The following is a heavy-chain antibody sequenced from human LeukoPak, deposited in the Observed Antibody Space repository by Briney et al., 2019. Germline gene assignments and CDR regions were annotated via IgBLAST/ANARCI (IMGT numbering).Heavy chain of an antibody. J-gene: IGHJ5*02. Sequence: GGTLRLSCAASGFTFSSYGMSWVRQAPGKGLEWVSAISGSGGSTYYADSVKGRFTISRDNSKNTLYLQMNSLRAEDTAVYYCAPDIVVVLAAIPPWGQGTLVTVSS. CDR1: GFTFSSYG. CDR3: APDIVVVLAAIPP. D-gene: IGHD2-2*01. V-gene: IGHV3-23*01. CDR2: ISGSGGST.